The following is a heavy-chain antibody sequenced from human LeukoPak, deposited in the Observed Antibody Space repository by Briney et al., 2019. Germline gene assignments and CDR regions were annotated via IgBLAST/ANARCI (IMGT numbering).Heavy chain of an antibody. V-gene: IGHV4-38-2*02. CDR3: ARDRRLITMIVVVTAHFDY. Sequence: SETLSLTCTVSGYSISSGYYWGWIRQPPGKGLEWIGSIYHSGSTYYNPSLKSRVTISVDTSKNQFSLKLSSVTAADTAVYYCARDRRLITMIVVVTAHFDYWGQGTLVTVSS. D-gene: IGHD3-22*01. CDR1: GYSISSGYY. CDR2: IYHSGST. J-gene: IGHJ4*02.